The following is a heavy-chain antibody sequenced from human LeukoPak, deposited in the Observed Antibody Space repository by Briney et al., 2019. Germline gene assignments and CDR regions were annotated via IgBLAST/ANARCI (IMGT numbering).Heavy chain of an antibody. CDR3: ARVLKPTTVTYYYYYGMDV. CDR1: GGSISSSNW. V-gene: IGHV4-4*02. CDR2: IYHSGST. D-gene: IGHD4-17*01. Sequence: SETLSLTCAVSGGSISSSNWWSWVRQPPGKGLEWIGEIYHSGSTNYNPSLKSRVTISVDKSKNQFSLKLSSVTAADTAVYYCARVLKPTTVTYYYYYGMDVWGKGATVTVSS. J-gene: IGHJ6*04.